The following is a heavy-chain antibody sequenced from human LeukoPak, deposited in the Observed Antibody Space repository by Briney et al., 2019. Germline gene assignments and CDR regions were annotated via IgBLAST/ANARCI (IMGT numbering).Heavy chain of an antibody. D-gene: IGHD4-17*01. Sequence: SETLSLTCTVSDGSISSYYWSWIRQPPGKGLEWIGHIHYSGSTNYNSSLKSRVTISVDTSKNQFFLKLSSVTAADTAVYYCARERLPGVTTATRWFDPWGQGTLVTVSS. V-gene: IGHV4-59*01. CDR2: IHYSGST. J-gene: IGHJ5*02. CDR3: ARERLPGVTTATRWFDP. CDR1: DGSISSYY.